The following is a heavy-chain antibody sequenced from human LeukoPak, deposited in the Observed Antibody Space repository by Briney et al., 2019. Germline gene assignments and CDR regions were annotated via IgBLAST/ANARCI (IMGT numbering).Heavy chain of an antibody. J-gene: IGHJ1*01. CDR3: ARGMREARYFYDSSDYYYDFQH. Sequence: GGSLRLSRAASGFTFSSYWMHWVRQAPGKGLVWVSRIKSDGSTTSYADSVKGRFTISRDNAKNTLYLQMNSLRAEDTAVYYCARGMREARYFYDSSDYYYDFQHWGQGTLVTVSS. CDR1: GFTFSSYW. CDR2: IKSDGSTT. D-gene: IGHD3-22*01. V-gene: IGHV3-74*01.